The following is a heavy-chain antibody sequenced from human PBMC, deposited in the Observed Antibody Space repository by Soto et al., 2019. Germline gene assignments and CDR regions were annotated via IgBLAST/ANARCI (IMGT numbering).Heavy chain of an antibody. Sequence: PGGSLRLSCAASGFTFSSYSMNWVRQAPGKGLEWVSSISSSSSYIYYADSVKGRFTISRDNAKNSLYLQMNSLRAEDTAVYYCANSQRYYYGMDVWGQGTTVTVSS. V-gene: IGHV3-21*01. J-gene: IGHJ6*02. CDR3: ANSQRYYYGMDV. CDR1: GFTFSSYS. CDR2: ISSSSSYI.